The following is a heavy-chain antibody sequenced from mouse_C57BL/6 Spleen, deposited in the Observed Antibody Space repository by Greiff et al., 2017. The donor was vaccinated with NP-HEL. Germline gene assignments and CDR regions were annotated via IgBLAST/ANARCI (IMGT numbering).Heavy chain of an antibody. CDR1: GFTFSDYY. V-gene: IGHV5-12*01. CDR3: ASQRDYGGGFAY. D-gene: IGHD2-4*01. Sequence: EVMLVESGGGLVQPGGSLKLSCAASGFTFSDYYMYWVRQTPEKRLEWVAYISNGGGSTYYPDTVKGRFTISRDNAKNTLYLQMSRLKSEDTAMYYCASQRDYGGGFAYWGQGTLVTVSA. CDR2: ISNGGGST. J-gene: IGHJ3*01.